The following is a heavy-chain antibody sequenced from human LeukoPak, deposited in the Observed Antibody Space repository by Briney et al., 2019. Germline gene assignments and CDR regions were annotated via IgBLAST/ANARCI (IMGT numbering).Heavy chain of an antibody. D-gene: IGHD3-10*01. CDR2: IGGSADNT. Sequence: GGSLRLSCAASGFTFSSYALSWVRQAPGKGPEWVSAIGGSADNTYYADSVKGRFTISRDNSKNTLYLQMNSLRAEDTAVYYYAKGNLWFGELLFGGALSDYWGQGTLVTVSS. V-gene: IGHV3-23*01. CDR3: AKGNLWFGELLFGGALSDY. CDR1: GFTFSSYA. J-gene: IGHJ4*02.